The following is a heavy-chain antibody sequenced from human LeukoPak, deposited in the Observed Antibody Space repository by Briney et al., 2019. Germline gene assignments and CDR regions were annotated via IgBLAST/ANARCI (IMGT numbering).Heavy chain of an antibody. CDR1: GFTFSSYG. V-gene: IGHV3-30*18. J-gene: IGHJ4*02. D-gene: IGHD3-10*01. Sequence: PGGSLRLPCAASGFTFSSYGMHWVRQAPGKGLEWVAVISYDGSNKYYADSVKGRFTISRDNSKNTLYLQMNSLRAEDTAVYNCAKDFAMVRGSAFDYWGQGTLVTVSS. CDR2: ISYDGSNK. CDR3: AKDFAMVRGSAFDY.